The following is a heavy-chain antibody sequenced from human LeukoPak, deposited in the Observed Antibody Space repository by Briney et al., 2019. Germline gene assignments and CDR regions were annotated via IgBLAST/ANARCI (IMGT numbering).Heavy chain of an antibody. Sequence: SETLSLTCTVSGGSISSSSYYWGWIRQPPGKGLEWIGEINHSGSTNYNPSLKSRVTISVDTSKNQFSLKLSSVTAADTAVYYCARSQQQLLRYWGQGTLVTVSS. CDR2: INHSGST. CDR3: ARSQQQLLRY. CDR1: GGSISSSSYY. J-gene: IGHJ4*02. V-gene: IGHV4-39*07. D-gene: IGHD6-13*01.